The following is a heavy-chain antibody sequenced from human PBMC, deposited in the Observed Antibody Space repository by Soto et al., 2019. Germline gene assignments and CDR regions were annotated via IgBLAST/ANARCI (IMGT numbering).Heavy chain of an antibody. CDR1: GFTFASFA. J-gene: IGHJ6*02. CDR3: AKIRGSAIVYDNYAMDI. Sequence: PGGSLRLSCAASGFTFASFAMSWVRQFPGKGLEWVSAISGTGDSSFYADSVKGRFTISRDNSKNILSLQMSGLRAEDSAKYYCAKIRGSAIVYDNYAMDIWGQGTTVTVSS. D-gene: IGHD3-10*01. CDR2: ISGTGDSS. V-gene: IGHV3-23*01.